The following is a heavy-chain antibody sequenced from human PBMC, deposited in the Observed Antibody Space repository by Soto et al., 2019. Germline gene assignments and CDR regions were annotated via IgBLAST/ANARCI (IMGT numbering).Heavy chain of an antibody. CDR3: VKDSSYYYDSSGYRGAFDI. Sequence: GGSLRLSCSASGFTFSSYAMHWVRQAPGKGLEYVSAISSNRGSTYYADSVKGRFTISRDNSKNTLYLQMSSLRAEDTAVYYCVKDSSYYYDSSGYRGAFDIWGQGTMVTVSS. D-gene: IGHD3-22*01. J-gene: IGHJ3*02. V-gene: IGHV3-64D*08. CDR1: GFTFSSYA. CDR2: ISSNRGST.